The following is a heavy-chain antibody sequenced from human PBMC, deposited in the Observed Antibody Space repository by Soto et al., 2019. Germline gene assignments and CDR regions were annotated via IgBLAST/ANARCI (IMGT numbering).Heavy chain of an antibody. V-gene: IGHV3-33*01. CDR1: GFTFSSYG. D-gene: IGHD3-10*01. CDR2: IWYDGSNK. CDR3: ARDTARAMVRIYYGMDV. J-gene: IGHJ6*02. Sequence: QVQLVESGGGVVQPGRSLRLSCAASGFTFSSYGMHWVRQAPGKGLEWVAVIWYDGSNKYYADSVKGRFNISRDNSKNTLYLQMNRLRAEDTAVYYCARDTARAMVRIYYGMDVWGQGTTVTVSS.